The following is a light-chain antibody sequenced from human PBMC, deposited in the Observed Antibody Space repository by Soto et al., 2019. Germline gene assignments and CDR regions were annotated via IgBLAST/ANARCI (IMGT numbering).Light chain of an antibody. J-gene: IGLJ1*01. CDR3: SSYTSSSTIYV. CDR1: SSDVGGYNY. Sequence: QSVLTQPASVSGSPGQSITISCTGTSSDVGGYNYVSWYQQHPGKAPKLMIYEVSNRPSGVSNRFSGSKSGNTASLPISGLQAEDEADYYCSSYTSSSTIYVFGTGTKVAVL. V-gene: IGLV2-14*01. CDR2: EVS.